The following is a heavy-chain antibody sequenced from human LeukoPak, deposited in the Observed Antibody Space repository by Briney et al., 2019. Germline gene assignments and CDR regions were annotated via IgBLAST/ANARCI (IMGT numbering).Heavy chain of an antibody. CDR3: ARESRTMVRGVINY. CDR1: GYTFTGYY. V-gene: IGHV1-2*02. J-gene: IGHJ4*02. D-gene: IGHD3-10*01. Sequence: GASVKVSCKASGYTFTGYYMHWVRQAPGQGLQWMGWINPDSGDTHYAQKFQGRVTMTRDTSISTGYMELSRLTSDDTAVYYCARESRTMVRGVINYWGQGTLVTVSS. CDR2: INPDSGDT.